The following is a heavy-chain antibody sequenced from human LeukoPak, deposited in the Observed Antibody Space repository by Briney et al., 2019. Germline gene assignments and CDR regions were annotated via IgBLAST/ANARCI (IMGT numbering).Heavy chain of an antibody. J-gene: IGHJ4*02. CDR2: ISAYNGNT. V-gene: IGHV1-18*04. Sequence: ASVKVSCKPSGYTFTYRYLHWVRPAPGQGLEWMGRISAYNGNTNYAQKLQGRVTMTIDTSTSTAYMELRSLRSDDTAVYYCARSSDSSGYYFDYWGQGTLVTVSS. D-gene: IGHD3-22*01. CDR1: GYTFTYRY. CDR3: ARSSDSSGYYFDY.